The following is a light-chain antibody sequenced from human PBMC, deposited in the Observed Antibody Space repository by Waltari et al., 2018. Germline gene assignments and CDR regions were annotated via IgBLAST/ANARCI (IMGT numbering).Light chain of an antibody. CDR1: APYIETYY. V-gene: IGLV1-51*01. Sequence: QSVLTPQPPSVSAAPGQKVTISCSASAPYIETYYVSWYQQFPGTTPRLVIYDNDKRPSGIPDRFSGSKSGTSVTLDIPGLQTGDEADYFCGTWDNSLNSWVFGGRTKVTVL. J-gene: IGLJ3*02. CDR3: GTWDNSLNSWV. CDR2: DND.